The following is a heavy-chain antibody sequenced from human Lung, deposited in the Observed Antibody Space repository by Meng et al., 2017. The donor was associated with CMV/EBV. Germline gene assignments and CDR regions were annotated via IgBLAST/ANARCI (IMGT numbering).Heavy chain of an antibody. CDR2: ISVSGGST. CDR3: AKDTGFLERLGWRNYYYGMEV. J-gene: IGHJ6*04. V-gene: IGHV3-23*01. CDR1: GFTFSSYA. D-gene: IGHD3-3*01. Sequence: GESLKISCAASGFTFSSYAMSWVRQAPGKGLEWVSAISVSGGSTYYADSVKGRFTISRDNSKNTLYLQMNSLRAEDTAVYYCAKDTGFLERLGWRNYYYGMEVWGEGTPVTVSS.